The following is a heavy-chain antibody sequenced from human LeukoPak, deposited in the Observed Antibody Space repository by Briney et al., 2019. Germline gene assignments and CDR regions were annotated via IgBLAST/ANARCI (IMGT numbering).Heavy chain of an antibody. CDR3: ARPNGSAFYYYGMDV. CDR1: GGSISSSSYY. D-gene: IGHD3-10*01. J-gene: IGHJ6*04. V-gene: IGHV4-39*01. Sequence: PSETLSLTCTVSGGSISSSSYYWGWIRQPPGKGLEWIGSIYYSGSTYYNPSLKSRVTISVDTSKNQFSLKLSSVTAADTAVYYCARPNGSAFYYYGMDVWGKGTTVSVSS. CDR2: IYYSGST.